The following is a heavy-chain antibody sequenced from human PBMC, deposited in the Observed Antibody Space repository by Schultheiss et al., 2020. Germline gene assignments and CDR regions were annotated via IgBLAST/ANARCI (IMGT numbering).Heavy chain of an antibody. D-gene: IGHD6-19*01. CDR2: IYYSGST. Sequence: SQTLSLTCTVSGGSISSSSYYWGWIRQPPGKGLEWIGYIYYSGSTNYNPSLKSRVTISVDTSKNQFSLKLSSVTAADTAVYYCARGRIAVAGTRHRWFDPWGQGTLVTVSS. V-gene: IGHV4-61*05. J-gene: IGHJ5*02. CDR1: GGSISSSSYY. CDR3: ARGRIAVAGTRHRWFDP.